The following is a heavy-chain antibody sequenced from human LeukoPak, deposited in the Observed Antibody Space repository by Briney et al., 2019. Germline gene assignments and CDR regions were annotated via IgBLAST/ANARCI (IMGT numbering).Heavy chain of an antibody. V-gene: IGHV3-30*18. Sequence: PGRSLRLSCAASGFTFSHYAMHWVRQAPGKGLEWVAVISFDGTNKFYADSVKGRFTISRDSSKNALYLQMNSLRAEDTAVYYCAKDRYGDHLRVFDYWGQGTLVTVSS. D-gene: IGHD4-17*01. CDR3: AKDRYGDHLRVFDY. J-gene: IGHJ4*02. CDR1: GFTFSHYA. CDR2: ISFDGTNK.